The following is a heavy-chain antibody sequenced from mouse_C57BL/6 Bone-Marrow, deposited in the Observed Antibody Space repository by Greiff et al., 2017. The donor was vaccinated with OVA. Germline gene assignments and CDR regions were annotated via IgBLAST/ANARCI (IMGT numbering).Heavy chain of an antibody. CDR2: IDPENGDT. CDR3: TTREYVDV. Sequence: VQLQQSGAELVRPGASVKLSCTASGFNIKDDYMHWVKQRPEQGLEWIGWIDPENGDTEYASKFQGKATITADTSSNTAYLQLSSLTSEDTAVYYCTTREYVDVWGTGTTVTVSS. V-gene: IGHV14-4*01. J-gene: IGHJ1*03. CDR1: GFNIKDDY.